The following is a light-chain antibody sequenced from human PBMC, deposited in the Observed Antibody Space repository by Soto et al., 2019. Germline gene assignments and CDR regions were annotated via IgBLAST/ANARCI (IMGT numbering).Light chain of an antibody. CDR3: QQSHSTPLT. Sequence: DIQMTQSPSSLSASVGDIVTITCRASQSISNYLNWYQQKPGTAPKLLIYTASSLQSGVPSRFSGSGSGTDFTLTISSLQPEDFATYYCQQSHSTPLTFGGGTKVDIK. J-gene: IGKJ4*01. V-gene: IGKV1-39*01. CDR2: TAS. CDR1: QSISNY.